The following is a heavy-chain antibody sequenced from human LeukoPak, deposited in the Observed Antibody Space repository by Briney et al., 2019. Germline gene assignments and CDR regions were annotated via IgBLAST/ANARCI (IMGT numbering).Heavy chain of an antibody. CDR2: ISSSSSYI. CDR1: GFTFSSYS. V-gene: IGHV3-21*04. Sequence: GGSLRLSCAASGFTFSSYSMNRVRQAPGKGLEWVSSISSSSSYIYYADSVKGRFTISRDNSKNTLYLQMNSLRAEDTAVYYCAKTDGYNYPGYFDYWGQGTLVTVSS. CDR3: AKTDGYNYPGYFDY. J-gene: IGHJ4*02. D-gene: IGHD5-24*01.